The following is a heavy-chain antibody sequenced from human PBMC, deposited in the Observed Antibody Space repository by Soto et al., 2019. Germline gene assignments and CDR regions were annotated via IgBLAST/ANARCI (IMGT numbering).Heavy chain of an antibody. CDR2: ISGGGDGT. Sequence: EVQLLESGGGLVQPGGSLRLSCAAYGLTFGSYAMNWVRQAPGKGLEWVSTISGGGDGTYYADSVKGRFTISRDNSKNTLYRQMNSLRAEDTAVYYCAKKGLGSLKTYCGGGSCHDSFDIWGQGTMVTVAS. V-gene: IGHV3-23*01. CDR1: GLTFGSYA. J-gene: IGHJ3*02. D-gene: IGHD2-15*01. CDR3: AKKGLGSLKTYCGGGSCHDSFDI.